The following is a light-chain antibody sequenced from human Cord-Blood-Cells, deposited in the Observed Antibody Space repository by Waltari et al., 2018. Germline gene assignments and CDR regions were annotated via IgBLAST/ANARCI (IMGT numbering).Light chain of an antibody. V-gene: IGKV1-39*01. Sequence: DIQMTQSPSSLSASVGDSVTITCRASQSISSYLNLYQQKPGKAPKLLIYAAYSLQSGVPSRFSGSGSGTDFTLTISSLQPEDFATYYCQQSYSTLTFGPGTKVDIK. CDR2: AAY. CDR3: QQSYSTLT. J-gene: IGKJ3*01. CDR1: QSISSY.